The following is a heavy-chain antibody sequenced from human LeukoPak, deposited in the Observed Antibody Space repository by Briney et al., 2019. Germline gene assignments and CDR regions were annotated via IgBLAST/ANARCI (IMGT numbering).Heavy chain of an antibody. J-gene: IGHJ4*02. V-gene: IGHV3-23*01. CDR1: GFTFSSYA. Sequence: PGGSLRLSCAASGFTFSSYAMSWVRQAPGKGLEWVSAISGSGGSTYYADSVKGRFTISRDNSKNSLYLQMNSLRAEDTAVYYCAREGGFYSSSFYVYWGQGTLVTVSS. D-gene: IGHD6-13*01. CDR2: ISGSGGST. CDR3: AREGGFYSSSFYVY.